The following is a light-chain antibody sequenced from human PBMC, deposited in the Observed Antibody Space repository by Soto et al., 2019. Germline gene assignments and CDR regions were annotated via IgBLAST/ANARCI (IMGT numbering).Light chain of an antibody. J-gene: IGLJ1*01. Sequence: QSVLTQPASVSGSPGQSITISCTGTSSDVGGYKYVSWFQQHPGKAPKLMIYDVSNRPSGVSNRFSGSKSGNTASLTISGLQAEDEADYYCSSYTSSSTLCVFGTGIKLTVL. CDR3: SSYTSSSTLCV. CDR1: SSDVGGYKY. V-gene: IGLV2-14*01. CDR2: DVS.